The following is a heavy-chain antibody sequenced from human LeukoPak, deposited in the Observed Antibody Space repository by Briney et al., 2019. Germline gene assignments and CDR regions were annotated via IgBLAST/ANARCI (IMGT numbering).Heavy chain of an antibody. V-gene: IGHV4-34*01. CDR3: ARVFKQQLTN. Sequence: SETLSLTCAVYGGSFSGYYWSWIRQPPGKGLEWIGEINHSGSTNYNPSLKSRVTISVDTSKNQFSLKLSSVTAADTAVYYCARVFKQQLTNLGQGTLVTVSS. J-gene: IGHJ4*02. CDR1: GGSFSGYY. D-gene: IGHD6-13*01. CDR2: INHSGST.